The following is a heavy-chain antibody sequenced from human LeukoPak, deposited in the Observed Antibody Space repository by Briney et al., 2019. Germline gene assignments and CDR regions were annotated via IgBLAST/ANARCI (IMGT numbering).Heavy chain of an antibody. V-gene: IGHV3-30*19. D-gene: IGHD2-2*02. CDR1: GFTFSSYG. CDR3: ARGYLSAAFDI. J-gene: IGHJ3*02. CDR2: ISYDGSNK. Sequence: GGSLRLSCAASGFTFSSYGMHWVRQAPGKGLEWVAVISYDGSNKYYADSVKGRFTISRDNSKNTLYLQMNSLRAEDTAVYYCARGYLSAAFDIWGQGTMVTVSS.